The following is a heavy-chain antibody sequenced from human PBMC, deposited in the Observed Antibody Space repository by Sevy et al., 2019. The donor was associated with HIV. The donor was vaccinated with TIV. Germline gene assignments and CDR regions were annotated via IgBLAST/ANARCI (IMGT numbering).Heavy chain of an antibody. Sequence: GGSLRLSCAASGFTFSDSAMHWFRQASGKGLEWVGLIRKKANTYARTYGASVKGRFTISRDDSKNTAYLQMSSLKTEDTAVYYCSRDNYDSSDYNALDIWGQGTMVTVSS. D-gene: IGHD3-22*01. V-gene: IGHV3-73*01. CDR1: GFTFSDSA. CDR3: SRDNYDSSDYNALDI. CDR2: IRKKANTYAR. J-gene: IGHJ3*02.